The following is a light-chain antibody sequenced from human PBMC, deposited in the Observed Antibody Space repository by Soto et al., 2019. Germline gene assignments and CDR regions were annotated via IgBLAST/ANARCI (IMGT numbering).Light chain of an antibody. CDR2: DVS. Sequence: QSVLTQPASVSGSPGQSITISCTGTGSDVGGYNYVSWYQQHPGKAPKLMIYDVSNRPSGVSNRFSGSKSGNTASLTISGLQAEDEADYYCSSYTSSSTLYVFGTGTKVTV. CDR3: SSYTSSSTLYV. J-gene: IGLJ1*01. V-gene: IGLV2-14*01. CDR1: GSDVGGYNY.